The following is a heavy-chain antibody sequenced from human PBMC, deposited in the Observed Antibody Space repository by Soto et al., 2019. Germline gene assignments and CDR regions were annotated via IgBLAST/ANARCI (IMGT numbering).Heavy chain of an antibody. CDR1: GFTFSSYG. D-gene: IGHD3-3*01. CDR2: MSYDGSDK. Sequence: GGSLRLSCAASGFTFSSYGMHWVRQAPGKGLEWVAVMSYDGSDKYYADSVKGRFTISRDNSKNTLYLQMNSLRAEDTAVYYCAKDTTNFWSGYLDYWGQGTLVPVS. CDR3: AKDTTNFWSGYLDY. V-gene: IGHV3-30*18. J-gene: IGHJ4*02.